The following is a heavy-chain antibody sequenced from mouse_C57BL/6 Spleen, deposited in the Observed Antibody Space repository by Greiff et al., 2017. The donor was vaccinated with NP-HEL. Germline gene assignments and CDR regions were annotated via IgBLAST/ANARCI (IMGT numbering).Heavy chain of an antibody. J-gene: IGHJ2*01. CDR2: IYPSDSET. CDR1: GYTFTSYW. Sequence: VQLQQPGAELVRPGSSVKLSCKASGYTFTSYWMDWVKQRPGQGLEWIGNIYPSDSETHYNQKFKDKATLTVDKSSSTAYMQLSSLTSEDSAVYYCARYGSSYVNLDYWGKGTTLTVSS. V-gene: IGHV1-61*01. CDR3: ARYGSSYVNLDY. D-gene: IGHD1-1*01.